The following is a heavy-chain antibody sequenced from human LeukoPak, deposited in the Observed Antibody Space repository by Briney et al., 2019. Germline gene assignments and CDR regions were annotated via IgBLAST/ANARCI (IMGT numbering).Heavy chain of an antibody. Sequence: GGSLRLSCAASGFTFSSYAMNWVRQAPGKGLEWVSGISNSGGSTYYADSMKGRFTISRDNSKNTLYLQMNSLRAEDTAVYYCAKETSSSFDYWGQGTLVTVSS. CDR1: GFTFSSYA. V-gene: IGHV3-23*01. D-gene: IGHD6-6*01. J-gene: IGHJ4*02. CDR2: ISNSGGST. CDR3: AKETSSSFDY.